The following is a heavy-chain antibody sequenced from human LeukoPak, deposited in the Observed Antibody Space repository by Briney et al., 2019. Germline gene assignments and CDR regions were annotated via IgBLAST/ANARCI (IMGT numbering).Heavy chain of an antibody. J-gene: IGHJ4*02. V-gene: IGHV1-18*01. CDR2: ISAYNGNT. CDR1: GYTFTSYG. CDR3: ARDRITFVSGAYAAGGQ. D-gene: IGHD3-16*01. Sequence: ASVKVSCKASGYTFTSYGISWVRQAPGQGLEWMGWISAYNGNTNYAQKLQGRVTMTTDTSTSTAYMELRSLRSDDTAMYYCARDRITFVSGAYAAGGQWGQGTLVIVSS.